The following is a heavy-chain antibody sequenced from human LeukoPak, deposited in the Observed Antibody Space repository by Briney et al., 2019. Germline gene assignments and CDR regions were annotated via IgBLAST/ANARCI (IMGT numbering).Heavy chain of an antibody. D-gene: IGHD6-19*01. CDR1: EFTFSSFW. J-gene: IGHJ4*02. Sequence: PGESLRLSCAASEFTFSSFWMHWVRQAPGKGLVWVSRINSDGSDIRYADSVKGRFTISRDNAKNTLYLQMNSLRAEDTAVYYCVRVGSVTGSFFDCWGQGTLVTVSS. V-gene: IGHV3-74*01. CDR2: INSDGSDI. CDR3: VRVGSVTGSFFDC.